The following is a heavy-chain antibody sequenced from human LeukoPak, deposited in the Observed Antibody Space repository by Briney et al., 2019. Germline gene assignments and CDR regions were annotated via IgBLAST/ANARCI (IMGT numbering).Heavy chain of an antibody. CDR1: VGSISSGNW. V-gene: IGHV4-4*02. CDR2: IYHNGTH. CDR3: AREGGSYRPLDY. D-gene: IGHD3-16*02. Sequence: SSGTLSLTCAVSVGSISSGNWWTWVRQSPGKGLEWIGEIYHNGTHNYNPSLKSRVTISADTFKNHFSLKLTSVTAADTAVYYCAREGGSYRPLDYSGQGTLVTVSS. J-gene: IGHJ4*02.